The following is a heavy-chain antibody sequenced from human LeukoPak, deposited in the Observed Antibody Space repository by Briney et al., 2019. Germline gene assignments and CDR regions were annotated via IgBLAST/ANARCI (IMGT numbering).Heavy chain of an antibody. V-gene: IGHV4-4*07. CDR1: GGSISSYY. Sequence: SETLSLTCTVSGGSISSYYWSWLRQPAGKGLEWIGRIYTSGSTNYNPSLKSRVTMSVDTSKNQFSLKLSSVTAADTAVYYCARETPSYYYYGSGSPTPFDYWGQGTLVTVSS. CDR2: IYTSGST. D-gene: IGHD3-10*01. CDR3: ARETPSYYYYGSGSPTPFDY. J-gene: IGHJ4*02.